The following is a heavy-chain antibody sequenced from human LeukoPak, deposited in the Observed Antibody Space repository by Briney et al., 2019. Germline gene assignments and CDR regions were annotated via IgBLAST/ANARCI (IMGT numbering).Heavy chain of an antibody. CDR1: GVSFSTSA. CDR2: TIPGFGSA. J-gene: IGHJ4*02. D-gene: IGHD3-10*01. Sequence: ASVKVSCKASGVSFSTSAISWVRQAPGQGREWVGGTIPGFGSANYAQSFKGRVTIPTDEPTSTAYLELTSLTYEDTAVYYCATEGYDLGTFFLDCWGQGTLVTVSS. CDR3: ATEGYDLGTFFLDC. V-gene: IGHV1-69*05.